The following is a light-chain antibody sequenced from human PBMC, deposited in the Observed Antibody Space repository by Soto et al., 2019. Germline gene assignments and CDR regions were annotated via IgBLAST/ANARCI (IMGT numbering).Light chain of an antibody. Sequence: EIVMTQSPATLSVSPGERATLSCRASQSVSSYLAWYQQKPGQAPRLLIYGASRATGVPARFSGSGSGTEFTLTISSLQSEDFAVYYCQQCNDWPLITFGQGTRLEAK. CDR1: QSVSSY. CDR3: QQCNDWPLIT. J-gene: IGKJ5*01. V-gene: IGKV3-15*01. CDR2: GAS.